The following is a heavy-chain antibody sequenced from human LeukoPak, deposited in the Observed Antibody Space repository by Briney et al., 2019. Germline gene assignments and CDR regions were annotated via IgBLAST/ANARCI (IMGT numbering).Heavy chain of an antibody. CDR3: AKDYDFWSGYLS. J-gene: IGHJ5*02. CDR2: ISGSGGST. Sequence: GGSLRLSCAASGFTLNSYAMSWVRQAPGKGLEWVSAISGSGGSTYYADSVKGRFTISRDNSKNTLYLQMNSLRAEGTAVYYCAKDYDFWSGYLSWGQGTLVTVSS. D-gene: IGHD3-3*01. CDR1: GFTLNSYA. V-gene: IGHV3-23*01.